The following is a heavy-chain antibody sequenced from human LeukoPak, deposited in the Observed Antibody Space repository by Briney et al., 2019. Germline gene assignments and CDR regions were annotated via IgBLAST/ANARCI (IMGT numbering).Heavy chain of an antibody. CDR2: INHSGST. J-gene: IGHJ4*02. CDR1: GGSFSGYY. V-gene: IGHV4-34*01. Sequence: SETLSLTCAVYGGSFSGYYWSWIRQPPGKGLEWIGEINHSGSTNYNPSLKSRVTISVDTSKNQFSPKLSSVTAADTAVYYCARVHSGYEDNFDYWGQGALVTVSS. CDR3: ARVHSGYEDNFDY. D-gene: IGHD5-12*01.